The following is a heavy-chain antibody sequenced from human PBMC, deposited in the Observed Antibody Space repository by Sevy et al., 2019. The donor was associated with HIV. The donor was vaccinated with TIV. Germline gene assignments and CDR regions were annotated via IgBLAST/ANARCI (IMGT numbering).Heavy chain of an antibody. Sequence: GGSLRLSCAASGFTIRTYNMNWVRQAPGKGLEWVSSISSSSTYIYYADSVKGRFTISRDNAKNSLYLQMSSLRAEDTAVYYCESDLVIPATTDYFYYGMDVWGQGTTVTVSS. J-gene: IGHJ6*02. CDR2: ISSSSTYI. D-gene: IGHD2-15*01. V-gene: IGHV3-21*01. CDR3: ESDLVIPATTDYFYYGMDV. CDR1: GFTIRTYN.